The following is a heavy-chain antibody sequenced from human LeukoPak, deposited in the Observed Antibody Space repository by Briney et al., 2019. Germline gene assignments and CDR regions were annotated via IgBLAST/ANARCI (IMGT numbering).Heavy chain of an antibody. D-gene: IGHD6-19*01. Sequence: GGSLRLSCAASGFTFSRYSMNWVRQAPGKGLEGVSSISSSSSYMYYADSVKGRFTISRDNAKNSLYLQMNSLRAEDTAEDYGAMTTYSGGWYYYWGQGTMVTVCS. CDR2: ISSSSSYM. CDR1: GFTFSRYS. V-gene: IGHV3-21*01. J-gene: IGHJ4*02. CDR3: AMTTYSGGWYYY.